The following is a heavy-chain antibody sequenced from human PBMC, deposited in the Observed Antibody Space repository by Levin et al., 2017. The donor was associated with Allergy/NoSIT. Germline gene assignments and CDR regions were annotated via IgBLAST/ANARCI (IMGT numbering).Heavy chain of an antibody. Sequence: LSLTCAASGFTFSSYAMHWVRQAPGKGLEWVAVISYDGSNKYYADSVKGRFTISRDNSKNTLYLQMNSLRAEDTAVYYCARDRGGVVTAIVYWYFDLWGRGTLVTVSS. CDR3: ARDRGGVVTAIVYWYFDL. J-gene: IGHJ2*01. CDR1: GFTFSSYA. CDR2: ISYDGSNK. V-gene: IGHV3-30-3*01. D-gene: IGHD2-21*02.